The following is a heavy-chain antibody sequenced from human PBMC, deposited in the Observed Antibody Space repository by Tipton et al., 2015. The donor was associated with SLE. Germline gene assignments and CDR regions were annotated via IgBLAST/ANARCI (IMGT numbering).Heavy chain of an antibody. D-gene: IGHD2-2*01. V-gene: IGHV3-30*18. Sequence: SLRLSCAASGFTFSSFGMHWVRQAPGKGLEWVAVIWYDGSNKDYADSVKGRFTISRDNSKNTLYLQMNSVRAEDTATYYCAKAPGYCSSTSCPYYMDVWGKGTTVTVSS. CDR2: IWYDGSNK. CDR1: GFTFSSFG. J-gene: IGHJ6*03. CDR3: AKAPGYCSSTSCPYYMDV.